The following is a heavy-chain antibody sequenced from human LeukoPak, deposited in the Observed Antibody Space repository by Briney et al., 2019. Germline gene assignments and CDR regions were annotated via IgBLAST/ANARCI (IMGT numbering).Heavy chain of an antibody. CDR3: ARTYGSGSDYPIYYYMDV. CDR2: INHSGST. D-gene: IGHD3-10*01. CDR1: GGSFSGYY. J-gene: IGHJ6*03. Sequence: SETLSLTCAVYGGSFSGYYWSWIRQPPGKGLEWIGEINHSGSTNYNPSLKSRVTISVDTSKNQFSLKLSSVTVADTAVYCCARTYGSGSDYPIYYYMDVWGKGTTVTISS. V-gene: IGHV4-34*01.